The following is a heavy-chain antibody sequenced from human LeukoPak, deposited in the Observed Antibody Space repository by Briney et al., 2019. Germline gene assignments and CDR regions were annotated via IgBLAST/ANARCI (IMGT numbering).Heavy chain of an antibody. CDR3: ARVGLRFLEWLFVYPNWFDP. D-gene: IGHD3-3*01. CDR2: MNPNSGNT. Sequence: VASVKVSCKASGYTFTSYDINWVRQATGQGLEWMGWMNPNSGNTGYAQKFQGRVTMTRNTSISTAYMELSSLRSEATAVYYCARVGLRFLEWLFVYPNWFDPWGQGTLVTVSS. CDR1: GYTFTSYD. V-gene: IGHV1-8*01. J-gene: IGHJ5*02.